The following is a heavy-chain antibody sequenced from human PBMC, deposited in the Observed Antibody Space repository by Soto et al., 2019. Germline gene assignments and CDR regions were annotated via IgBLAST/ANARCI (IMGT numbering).Heavy chain of an antibody. J-gene: IGHJ6*02. CDR3: TTYPNWNDDTGGYGMDV. D-gene: IGHD1-20*01. Sequence: PGGSLRLSCAASGFTFSNAWMNWVRQAPGKGLEWVGRIKSKTDGGTTDYAAPVKGGFTISRDDSKNTLYLQMNSLKTEDTAVYYCTTYPNWNDDTGGYGMDVWGQGTTVTVSS. V-gene: IGHV3-15*07. CDR1: GFTFSNAW. CDR2: IKSKTDGGTT.